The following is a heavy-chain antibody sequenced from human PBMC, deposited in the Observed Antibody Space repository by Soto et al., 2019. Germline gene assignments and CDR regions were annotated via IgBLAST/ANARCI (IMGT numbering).Heavy chain of an antibody. V-gene: IGHV3-23*01. CDR2: ISGRGGDT. CDR3: AKDLMARGVSPYYFDY. CDR1: GFTFSSYV. Sequence: GGSLRLSCAASGFTFSSYVMSWVRQAPGKGLEWVSAISGRGGDTFYADSVKGRFTISRDNPKNTLYLQMTSLRAEDTAIYYCAKDLMARGVSPYYFDYWGQGTLVTVSS. J-gene: IGHJ4*02. D-gene: IGHD3-10*01.